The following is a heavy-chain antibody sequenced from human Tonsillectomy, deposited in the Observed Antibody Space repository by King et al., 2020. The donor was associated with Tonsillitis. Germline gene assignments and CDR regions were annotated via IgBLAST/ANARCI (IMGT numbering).Heavy chain of an antibody. J-gene: IGHJ4*02. CDR3: AREGYCSGGNCYFSY. V-gene: IGHV1-69*01. CDR1: GGTFSNYP. D-gene: IGHD2-15*01. CDR2: IIPIFGTA. Sequence: QLVQSGAEVKKPGSSVKVSCKASGGTFSNYPISWVRQAPGQGLEWMGGIIPIFGTANYAQKFQGRVTTTADESTSTAYMELSSLRSEDTAVYYCAREGYCSGGNCYFSYGGQGTLVTVSS.